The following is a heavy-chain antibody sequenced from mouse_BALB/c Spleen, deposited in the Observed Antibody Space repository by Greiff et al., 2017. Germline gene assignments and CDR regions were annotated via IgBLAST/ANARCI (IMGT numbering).Heavy chain of an antibody. CDR2: INPYNGAT. D-gene: IGHD1-2*01. CDR3: ATDYYGFAY. V-gene: IGHV1-31*01. J-gene: IGHJ3*01. Sequence: EVQLVESGPELVKPGASVKISCKASGYSFTGYYMHWVKQSHVKSLEWIGRINPYNGATSYNQNFKDKASLTVDKSSSTAYMELHSLTSEDSAVYCCATDYYGFAYWGQGTLVTVSA. CDR1: GYSFTGYY.